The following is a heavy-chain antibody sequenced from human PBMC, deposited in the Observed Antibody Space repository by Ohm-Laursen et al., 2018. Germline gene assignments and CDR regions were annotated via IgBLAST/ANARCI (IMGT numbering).Heavy chain of an antibody. V-gene: IGHV1-69*06. J-gene: IGHJ4*02. Sequence: ASVKVSCKASGGTFSSYAISWVRQAPGQGLEWMGGIIPIFGTANYAQKFQGRVTITADKSTSTVYMELSSLRSEDTAVYYCAREYYYDSSGYSYFDYWGQGTLVTVSS. D-gene: IGHD3-22*01. CDR1: GGTFSSYA. CDR2: IIPIFGTA. CDR3: AREYYYDSSGYSYFDY.